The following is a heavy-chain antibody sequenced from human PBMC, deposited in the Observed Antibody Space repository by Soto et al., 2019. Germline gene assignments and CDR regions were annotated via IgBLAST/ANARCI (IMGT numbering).Heavy chain of an antibody. J-gene: IGHJ3*02. V-gene: IGHV1-69*06. CDR1: GGTFSSYA. D-gene: IGHD6-19*01. CDR3: ARDGLADAFDI. CDR2: IIPIFGTA. Sequence: GASVKVSCKASGGTFSSYAISWVRQAPGQGLEWMGGIIPIFGTANYAQKFQGRVTISVDKSKNQFSLKLSSVTAADTAVYYCARDGLADAFDIWGQGTMVTVSS.